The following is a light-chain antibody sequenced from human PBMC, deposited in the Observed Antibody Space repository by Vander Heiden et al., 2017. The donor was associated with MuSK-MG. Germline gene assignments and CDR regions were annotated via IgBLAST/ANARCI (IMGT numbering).Light chain of an antibody. V-gene: IGLV2-14*01. CDR3: SSYTTSSTLLV. Sequence: QSALTQPASVSGSPGQSTTISCTGTSSDVGAYNYVSWYQQHPGKAPKLLIYEVSNRPSGVSHRFSGSKSGNTASLTISGLQAEDESDYYCSSYTTSSTLLVFGGGTKLTVL. CDR1: SSDVGAYNY. CDR2: EVS. J-gene: IGLJ2*01.